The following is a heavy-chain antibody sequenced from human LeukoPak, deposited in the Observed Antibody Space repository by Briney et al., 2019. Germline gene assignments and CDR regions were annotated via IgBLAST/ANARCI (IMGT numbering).Heavy chain of an antibody. CDR1: GFTFRTSW. CDR2: INRDGGIT. V-gene: IGHV3-74*01. CDR3: ATDGSYSTDC. J-gene: IGHJ4*02. D-gene: IGHD2-15*01. Sequence: GGSLRLSCAASGFTFRTSWMHWVRQAPGKGLVWVSYINRDGGITSYADSVKGRFTISRDNVKNTLFLQMNSLRAEDTAVYYSATDGSYSTDCRGQGTLVTVSS.